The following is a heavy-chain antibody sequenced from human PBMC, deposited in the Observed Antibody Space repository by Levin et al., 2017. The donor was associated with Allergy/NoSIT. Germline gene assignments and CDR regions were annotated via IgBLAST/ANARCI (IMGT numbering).Heavy chain of an antibody. CDR3: ARDDYGDYWFDP. CDR2: IYYSGST. Sequence: PSETLSLTCTVSGGSISTYYWSWIRQPPGKGLEWIGNIYYSGSTNYNPSLKSRVTISVDTSKNHFSLKLRSVTAADTAVYFCARDDYGDYWFDPWGQGTLVTVSS. J-gene: IGHJ5*02. CDR1: GGSISTYY. D-gene: IGHD4-17*01. V-gene: IGHV4-59*01.